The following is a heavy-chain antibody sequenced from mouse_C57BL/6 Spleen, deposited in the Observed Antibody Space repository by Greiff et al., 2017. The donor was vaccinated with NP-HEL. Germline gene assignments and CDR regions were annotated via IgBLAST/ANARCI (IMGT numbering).Heavy chain of an antibody. CDR1: GYSFTDYN. V-gene: IGHV1-39*01. D-gene: IGHD1-1*01. Sequence: EVQLQQSGPELVKPGASVKISCKASGYSFTDYNMNWVKQSNGKSLEWIGVINPNYGTTSYNQKFKGKATLTVDQSSSTAYMQLNSLTSEDSAVYYWARSWITTVVTHFDYWGQGTTLTVAS. J-gene: IGHJ2*01. CDR2: INPNYGTT. CDR3: ARSWITTVVTHFDY.